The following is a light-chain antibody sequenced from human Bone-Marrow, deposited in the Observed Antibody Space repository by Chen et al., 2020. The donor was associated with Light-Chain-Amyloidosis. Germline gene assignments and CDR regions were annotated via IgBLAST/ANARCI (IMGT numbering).Light chain of an antibody. CDR1: SSDVGGYNY. Sequence: QSALTQPASVSGSPGQAITISCTGTSSDVGGYNYVSWYPQHPGKAPKLMIYEVSNRPSGVSNRLSGSKSGNTASLIISGLQAEDEADYYCSSYTSSSTYVFGTGTKVTVL. J-gene: IGLJ1*01. CDR2: EVS. V-gene: IGLV2-14*01. CDR3: SSYTSSSTYV.